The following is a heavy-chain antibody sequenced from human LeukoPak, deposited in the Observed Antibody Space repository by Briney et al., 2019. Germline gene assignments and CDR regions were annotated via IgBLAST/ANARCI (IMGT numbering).Heavy chain of an antibody. J-gene: IGHJ5*02. D-gene: IGHD3-10*01. V-gene: IGHV3-7*01. CDR1: GFTFSDYW. CDR3: ATEGTDGRGSFGWFDT. CDR2: IKEDGSVR. Sequence: PGGSLRLSCVASGFTFSDYWMTWVRQAPGKGLEGVANIKEDGSVRYYVDSLKGRFTISRDNAKNSLYLQLNSLRAEDTAVYYCATEGTDGRGSFGWFDTWGQGTLVTVSS.